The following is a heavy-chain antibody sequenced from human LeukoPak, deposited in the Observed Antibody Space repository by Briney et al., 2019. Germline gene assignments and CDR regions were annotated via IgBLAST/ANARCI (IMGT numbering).Heavy chain of an antibody. Sequence: GGSLRLSCAASRFTFHDYAMHWVRQAPGKGLEWVSGIRWNSGGIAYADSVKGRFTISRDNAKNSLYLQMNSLRAEDTALYYCANGDDSSGYYYSWTYWGQGTLVTVSS. CDR1: RFTFHDYA. J-gene: IGHJ4*02. CDR2: IRWNSGGI. V-gene: IGHV3-9*01. D-gene: IGHD3-22*01. CDR3: ANGDDSSGYYYSWTY.